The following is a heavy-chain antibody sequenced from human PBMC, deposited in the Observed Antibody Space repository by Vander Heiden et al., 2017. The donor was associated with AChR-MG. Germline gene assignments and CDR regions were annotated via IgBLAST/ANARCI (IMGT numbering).Heavy chain of an antibody. V-gene: IGHV3-30*18. D-gene: IGHD6-19*01. CDR3: AKDPGYSSG. J-gene: IGHJ4*02. CDR2: ISYEGSNK. CDR1: GFTFSSYG. Sequence: QVQLVEPGGGVVQPGRSLRLSCAASGFTFSSYGMHWGRQATGKGLEWMEVISYEGSNKYYADSVKGRFTISRDNSKNTLYLQMNSLRAEDTAVYYCAKDPGYSSGWGQGTLVTVSS.